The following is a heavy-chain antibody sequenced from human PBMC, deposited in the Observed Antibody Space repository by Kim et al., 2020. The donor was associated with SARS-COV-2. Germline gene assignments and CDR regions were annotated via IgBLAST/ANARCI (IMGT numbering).Heavy chain of an antibody. CDR3: SRSDHYYDSSAQTDLDAFDI. V-gene: IGHV4-59*01. Sequence: SETLSLTCTVSGGSISSYYWSWIRQPPGKGLEWIGYIYYSGSTNYNPSLKSRVTISVDTSKNQFSLKLSSVTAADTAVYYCSRSDHYYDSSAQTDLDAFDIWGQGTMVTVSS. J-gene: IGHJ3*02. CDR2: IYYSGST. CDR1: GGSISSYY. D-gene: IGHD3-22*01.